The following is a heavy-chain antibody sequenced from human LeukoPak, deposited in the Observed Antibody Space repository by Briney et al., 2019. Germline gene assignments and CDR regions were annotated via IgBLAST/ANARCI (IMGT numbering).Heavy chain of an antibody. J-gene: IGHJ4*02. CDR3: AKGDCASGSCYFDD. D-gene: IGHD2-8*01. Sequence: GGSLRLSCAASGFTLSKHPMYWVRQAPGKGLEWVSSLSDTGDSRHYADSVKGRFTISRDSARSALYSQMNSLRAEDTAVYYCAKGDCASGSCYFDDWGQGSQVTVSS. V-gene: IGHV3-23*01. CDR1: GFTLSKHP. CDR2: LSDTGDSR.